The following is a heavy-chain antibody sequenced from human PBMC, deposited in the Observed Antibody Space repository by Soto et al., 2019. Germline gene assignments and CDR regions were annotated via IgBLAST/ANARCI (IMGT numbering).Heavy chain of an antibody. CDR3: ASFSGATYGDYGGGINY. CDR2: VHYSGST. D-gene: IGHD4-17*01. CDR1: GGSISGSIYY. Sequence: LSLTCTVSGGSISGSIYYWGWIRQPPWKGLECIGSVHYSGSTDYNPSLKSRVTISVDTSKNQFSLKLTSVTAADTAVYFCASFSGATYGDYGGGINYWGQGTLVTVSS. J-gene: IGHJ4*02. V-gene: IGHV4-39*01.